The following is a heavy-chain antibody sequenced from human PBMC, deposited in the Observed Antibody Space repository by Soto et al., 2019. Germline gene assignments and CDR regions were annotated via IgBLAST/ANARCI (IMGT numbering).Heavy chain of an antibody. V-gene: IGHV4-61*03. CDR1: GGSISSGGYY. CDR2: IHYNGNT. CDR3: AREGNLGRWIQPLDS. D-gene: IGHD2-2*03. J-gene: IGHJ4*02. Sequence: SETLSLTCTVSGGSISSGGYYWSWIRQHPGKGLEWIGYIHYNGNTNYSPSLRSRVTMSVDTSKNHFSLKLISVTTADTAVYFCAREGNLGRWIQPLDSWGQGTLVTVSS.